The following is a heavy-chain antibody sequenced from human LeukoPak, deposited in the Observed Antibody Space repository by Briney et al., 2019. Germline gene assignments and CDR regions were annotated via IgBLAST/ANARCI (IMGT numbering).Heavy chain of an antibody. Sequence: GGSLRLSCAASGFTVSNNYMTWVRQAPGKGLEWVSLIYSAGSTYYADSVKGRFTISRDNSKNTVYLQMNSLRAEDTAVYYCARGHVDSNYVGDYWGQGTLVTVSS. CDR3: ARGHVDSNYVGDY. V-gene: IGHV3-66*01. CDR1: GFTVSNNY. D-gene: IGHD4-11*01. CDR2: IYSAGST. J-gene: IGHJ4*02.